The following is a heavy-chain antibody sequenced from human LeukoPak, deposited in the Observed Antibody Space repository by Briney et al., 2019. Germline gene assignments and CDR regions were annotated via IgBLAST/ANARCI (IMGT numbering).Heavy chain of an antibody. Sequence: SETLSLTCTVSGGSISSNIYYWSWIRQHPGKGLEWIGYIYYTGSTYYNPSLKSRVTISVDTSKNQFSLELSSVTAADTAVYYCARVYSLHAFDIWGQGTMVTVSS. CDR1: GGSISSNIYY. V-gene: IGHV4-31*03. CDR3: ARVYSLHAFDI. CDR2: IYYTGST. J-gene: IGHJ3*02. D-gene: IGHD2-21*01.